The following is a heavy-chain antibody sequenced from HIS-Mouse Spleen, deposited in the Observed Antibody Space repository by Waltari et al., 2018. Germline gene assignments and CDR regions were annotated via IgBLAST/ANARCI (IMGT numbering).Heavy chain of an antibody. CDR1: GGPISSSSYY. V-gene: IGHV4-39*07. D-gene: IGHD6-13*01. J-gene: IGHJ2*01. Sequence: QLQLQESGPGLVKPSETLSLTCTVSGGPISSSSYYWGWIRQPPGKGLEWIGSIYYSGRKYYNTSVKSRVTISVDTSKNQFSLKLSSVTAADTAVYYCAREIPYSSSWYDWYFDLWGRGTLVTVSS. CDR3: AREIPYSSSWYDWYFDL. CDR2: IYYSGRK.